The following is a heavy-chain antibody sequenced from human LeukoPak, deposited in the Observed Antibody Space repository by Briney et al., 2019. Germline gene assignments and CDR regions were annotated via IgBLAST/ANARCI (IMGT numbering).Heavy chain of an antibody. CDR3: ASRKLGNDY. Sequence: PSKTLSLTCTISGGSVSDYYWSWIRQSPGKGLEWIGYIYYTGSTTYNPSLKSRVTISADTSKNQFSLKLSSVTAADTAVYYCASRKLGNDYWGQGTLVTVSS. CDR1: GGSVSDYY. J-gene: IGHJ4*02. CDR2: IYYTGST. V-gene: IGHV4-59*02. D-gene: IGHD7-27*01.